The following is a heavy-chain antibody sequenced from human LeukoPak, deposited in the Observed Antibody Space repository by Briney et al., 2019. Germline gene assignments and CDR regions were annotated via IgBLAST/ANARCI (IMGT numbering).Heavy chain of an antibody. Sequence: PGGSLRLSCAASGFTFSSYWMSWVRQAPGKGLEWVSAISGSGGSTYYADSVKGRFTISRDNSKNTLYLQMNSLRAKDTAVYYCAKGLTWIQIYFDYWGQGTLVTVSS. V-gene: IGHV3-23*01. CDR2: ISGSGGST. CDR3: AKGLTWIQIYFDY. CDR1: GFTFSSYW. D-gene: IGHD5-18*01. J-gene: IGHJ4*02.